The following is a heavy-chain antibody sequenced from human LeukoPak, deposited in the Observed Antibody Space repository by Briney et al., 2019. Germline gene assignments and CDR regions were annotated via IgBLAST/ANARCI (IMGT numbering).Heavy chain of an antibody. CDR2: FDPEDGET. CDR1: GYTLTELS. Sequence: ASVKVSCKVSGYTLTELSMHWVRQAPGKGLEWMGGFDPEDGETIYAQKFQGRVTMTEDTSTDTAYMELSSLRSEDTAVYYCATDGSGWYGFDCWGQGTLVTVSS. V-gene: IGHV1-24*01. CDR3: ATDGSGWYGFDC. D-gene: IGHD6-19*01. J-gene: IGHJ4*02.